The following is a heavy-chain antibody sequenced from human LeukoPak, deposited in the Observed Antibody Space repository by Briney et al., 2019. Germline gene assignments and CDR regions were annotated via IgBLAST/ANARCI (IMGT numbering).Heavy chain of an antibody. D-gene: IGHD2-2*01. CDR3: ARIVVVPAAEDFDY. J-gene: IGHJ4*02. CDR1: AFTFSSYS. CDR2: IISSSSYI. V-gene: IGHV3-21*01. Sequence: GGSQRLSYAPSAFTFSSYSMNWVRQPPGKWLAWVLSIISSSSYIYYADSVKGRFTISRDNAKNSLYLQMNSLRAEDTAVYYCARIVVVPAAEDFDYWGQGTRVTVTS.